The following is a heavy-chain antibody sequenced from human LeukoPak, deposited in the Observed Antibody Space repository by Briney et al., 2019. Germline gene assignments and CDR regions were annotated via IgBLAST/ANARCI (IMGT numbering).Heavy chain of an antibody. V-gene: IGHV1-8*01. Sequence: GASVKVSCKASGYTFSNYDINWVLQAPGQGLEWMGWMNPNSGRRVYAQKFQGRVTMTRNSSINTAYMELTSLRSDDTAVYYCARGLRSDYWGQGTLVTVSS. CDR1: GYTFSNYD. J-gene: IGHJ4*02. D-gene: IGHD3-16*02. CDR3: ARGLRSDY. CDR2: MNPNSGRR.